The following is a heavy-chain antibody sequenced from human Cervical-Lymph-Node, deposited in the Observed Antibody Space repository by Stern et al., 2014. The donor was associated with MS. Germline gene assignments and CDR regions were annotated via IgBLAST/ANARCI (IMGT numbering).Heavy chain of an antibody. CDR1: GYDFTGFF. Sequence: QMQLVQYGAKMKKPGASVKVSCKASGYDFTGFFIHWVRQVPGQGLEWMGRLNPNSDDPTYAQNFQDRVTLTRDTSISTAYLELSRLTSADTAVYYCAREATRIIVGIDYWGQGTQVTVSS. CDR3: AREATRIIVGIDY. J-gene: IGHJ4*02. V-gene: IGHV1-2*06. CDR2: LNPNSDDP. D-gene: IGHD2/OR15-2a*01.